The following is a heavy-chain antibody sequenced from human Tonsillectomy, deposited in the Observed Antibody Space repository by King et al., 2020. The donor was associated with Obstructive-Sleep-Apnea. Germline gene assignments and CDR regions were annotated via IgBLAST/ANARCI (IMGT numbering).Heavy chain of an antibody. J-gene: IGHJ5*02. D-gene: IGHD5-18*01. Sequence: VQLQESGPGLVRPSQTLSLTCTVSGGSINSGGYYWSWIRQHPGKGLEWIGYIYYSGSTHYNPSLKSRVTISVDTSKNQFSLKLSSVTAADTAVYYCARNPCSYGYVNWFDPWGQGTLVTVSS. CDR3: ARNPCSYGYVNWFDP. CDR2: IYYSGST. CDR1: GGSINSGGYY. V-gene: IGHV4-31*03.